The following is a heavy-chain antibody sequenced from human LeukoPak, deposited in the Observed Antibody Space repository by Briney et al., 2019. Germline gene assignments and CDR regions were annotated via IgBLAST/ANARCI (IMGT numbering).Heavy chain of an antibody. Sequence: SGPTLVNPTQTLTLTCTFSGFSLSTSGVGVGWIRQPPGKALEWLALIYWDDDKRYSPSLKSRLTITKDTSKNQVVLTMTNMDPVDTATYYCAHPYCSSTSCWSLAFDYWGQGTLVTVSS. CDR1: GFSLSTSGVG. CDR3: AHPYCSSTSCWSLAFDY. D-gene: IGHD2-2*01. J-gene: IGHJ4*02. V-gene: IGHV2-5*02. CDR2: IYWDDDK.